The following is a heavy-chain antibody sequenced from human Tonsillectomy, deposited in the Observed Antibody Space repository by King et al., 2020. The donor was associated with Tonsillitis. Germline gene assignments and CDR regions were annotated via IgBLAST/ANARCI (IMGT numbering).Heavy chain of an antibody. V-gene: IGHV3-30*03. CDR3: ARGFLEWLLRYGMDV. CDR2: IAYDGSNK. CDR1: GFIFRSYG. Sequence: VQLVESGGGVVQPGRSLRLSCAASGFIFRSYGVHGVRQAPGKGLEWVAVIAYDGSNKYYADSVKGRFTISRDNSKNTLYLQMNSLRAEDTAVYYCARGFLEWLLRYGMDVWGQGTTVTVSS. J-gene: IGHJ6*02. D-gene: IGHD3-3*01.